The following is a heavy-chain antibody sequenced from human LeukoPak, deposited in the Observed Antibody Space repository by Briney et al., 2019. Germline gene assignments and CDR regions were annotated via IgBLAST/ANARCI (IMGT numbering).Heavy chain of an antibody. CDR1: GFTFSDYY. D-gene: IGHD3-22*01. V-gene: IGHV3-11*01. Sequence: PGGSLRLSCAASGFTFSDYYMSWIREAPGEGLEWVSYISSSGSTIYYADSVKGRFTISRDNAKNSLYLQMNSLRAEDTAVYYCARGVTRDTLYYYDSSGYLDGFDIWGQGTMVTVSS. CDR2: ISSSGSTI. CDR3: ARGVTRDTLYYYDSSGYLDGFDI. J-gene: IGHJ3*02.